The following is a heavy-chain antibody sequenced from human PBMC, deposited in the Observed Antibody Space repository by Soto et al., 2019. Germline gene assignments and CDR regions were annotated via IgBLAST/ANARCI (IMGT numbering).Heavy chain of an antibody. CDR2: ISYGGNNK. CDR3: ASASSQNWFDP. V-gene: IGHV3-30-3*01. Sequence: QVQLVESGGGVVQPGRSLRLSCAASGYTLSDYTLHWDRQAPGKGLEWVAVISYGGNNKYYADSVKGRFTISRDDSKNTLSLQMNSLRTDDTAVYYCASASSQNWFDPWGQGTLVTVSS. D-gene: IGHD6-13*01. J-gene: IGHJ5*02. CDR1: GYTLSDYT.